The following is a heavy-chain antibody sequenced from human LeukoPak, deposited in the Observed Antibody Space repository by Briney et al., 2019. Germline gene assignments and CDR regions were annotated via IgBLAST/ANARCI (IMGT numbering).Heavy chain of an antibody. V-gene: IGHV1-24*01. CDR2: FDPEDGET. D-gene: IGHD4-17*01. CDR3: ATDRIYGDYSFDY. Sequence: ASVKVSCKVSGYTLIELSMHWVRQAPGKGLEWMGGFDPEDGETIYAQRFQGRVIMTEDTSTDTAYMELSSLRSEDTALYYCATDRIYGDYSFDYWGQGTLVTVSS. J-gene: IGHJ4*02. CDR1: GYTLIELS.